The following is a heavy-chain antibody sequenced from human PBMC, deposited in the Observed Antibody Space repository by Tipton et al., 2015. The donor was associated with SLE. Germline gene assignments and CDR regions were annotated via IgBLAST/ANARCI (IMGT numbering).Heavy chain of an antibody. CDR1: GGSISSYY. D-gene: IGHD3-10*01. CDR3: ARGTDPMVRDY. Sequence: LRLSCTVSGGSISSYYWSWIRQPPGKGLEWIGYIYYSGGTNYNPSLKSRVTISVDTSKNQFSLKLSSVTAADTAVYYCARGTDPMVRDYWGQGTLVTVSS. CDR2: IYYSGGT. J-gene: IGHJ4*02. V-gene: IGHV4-59*01.